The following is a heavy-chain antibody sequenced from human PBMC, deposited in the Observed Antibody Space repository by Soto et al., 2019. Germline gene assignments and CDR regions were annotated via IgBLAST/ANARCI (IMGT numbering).Heavy chain of an antibody. V-gene: IGHV4-30-2*01. CDR3: PGAPPGPSPRWDV. D-gene: IGHD3-10*01. Sequence: QVVLQESGPGLVKPSQTLSLTCAVSGGSMSRGGQSWSWIRQPPGKGLEWLGFIYYTGSTYYNPSLKSGATVPVEGSRNKFSLTLTPVPAADRASFFCPGAPPGPSPRWDVWGQGTTVTVSS. CDR1: GGSMSRGGQS. J-gene: IGHJ6*02. CDR2: IYYTGST.